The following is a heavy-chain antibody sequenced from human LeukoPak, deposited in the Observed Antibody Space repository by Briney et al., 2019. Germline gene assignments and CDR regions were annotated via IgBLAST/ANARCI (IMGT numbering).Heavy chain of an antibody. CDR1: GYTFTSYD. Sequence: ASVKVSCKASGYTFTSYDINWVRQATGQGLEWMGWINPNSGNAGYAQKFQGRVTMTRNISISTAYMELSSLRSEDTAVYYCAIRMTTVTTQVFNWFDPWGQGTLVTVSS. V-gene: IGHV1-8*01. CDR2: INPNSGNA. D-gene: IGHD4-17*01. J-gene: IGHJ5*02. CDR3: AIRMTTVTTQVFNWFDP.